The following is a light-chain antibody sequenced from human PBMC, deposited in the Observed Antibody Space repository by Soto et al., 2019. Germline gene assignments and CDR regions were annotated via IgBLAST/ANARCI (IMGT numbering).Light chain of an antibody. V-gene: IGKV3-20*01. CDR2: DAS. J-gene: IGKJ1*01. CDR1: ESVSSNY. CDR3: QHYDSARWT. Sequence: EIVLTQSPGTLSLSPGERATLSCRATESVSSNYLAWYHQRPGQAPRLLIYDASRRATGIPDRFSGSGSGTDFSLTISRLEPEDFAVYYCQHYDSARWTFGLGTKVDIK.